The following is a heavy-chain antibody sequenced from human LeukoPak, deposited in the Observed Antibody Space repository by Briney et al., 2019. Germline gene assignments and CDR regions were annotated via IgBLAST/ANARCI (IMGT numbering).Heavy chain of an antibody. CDR2: ISSSSSYT. J-gene: IGHJ3*02. V-gene: IGHV3-11*06. Sequence: GGSLRVSCEASGFTFSDYYISWIRQAPGKGLEWVSYISSSSSYTNYADSVKGRFTISRDNAKNSLYLQMNGLRAEDTAVYYCARPRGGAYASAFDMWGQGTMVTVSS. CDR3: ARPRGGAYASAFDM. D-gene: IGHD1-26*01. CDR1: GFTFSDYY.